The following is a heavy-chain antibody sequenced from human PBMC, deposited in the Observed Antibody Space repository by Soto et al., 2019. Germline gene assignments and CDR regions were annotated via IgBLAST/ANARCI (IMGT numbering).Heavy chain of an antibody. J-gene: IGHJ3*02. CDR3: AKNGAASLGSGAFDI. CDR1: GFTFSSYG. Sequence: GGSLRLSCAASGFTFSSYGMHWVRQAPGKGLEWVAVISYNGSNKYYADSVKGRFTISRDNSKNTLYLQMNSLRAEDTAVYYCAKNGAASLGSGAFDIWGQGTMVTVSS. CDR2: ISYNGSNK. V-gene: IGHV3-30*18. D-gene: IGHD3-3*01.